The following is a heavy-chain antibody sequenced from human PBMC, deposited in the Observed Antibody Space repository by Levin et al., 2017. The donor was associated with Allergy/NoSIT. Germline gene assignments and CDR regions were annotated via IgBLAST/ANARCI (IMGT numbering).Heavy chain of an antibody. CDR3: ARHGFSSGWYYFDY. CDR2: ISNGGSTI. D-gene: IGHD6-19*01. Sequence: GESLEISCAASGFTFSDYYMSWIRQAPGKGLEWVSYISNGGSTIYYADSVKGRFTISRDNAKNSLYLQMNSLRAEDTAVYYCARHGFSSGWYYFDYWGQGTLVTVSS. V-gene: IGHV3-11*01. J-gene: IGHJ4*02. CDR1: GFTFSDYY.